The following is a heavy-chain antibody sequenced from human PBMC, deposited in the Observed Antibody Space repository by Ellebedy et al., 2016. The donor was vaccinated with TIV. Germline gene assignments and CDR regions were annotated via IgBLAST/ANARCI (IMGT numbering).Heavy chain of an antibody. D-gene: IGHD6-19*01. V-gene: IGHV4-4*02. CDR1: GGSISSSNW. Sequence: SETLSLTCAVSGGSISSSNWWSWVRQPPGKGLEWIGEIYHSGSTNYNPSLKSRVTISVEKSKNQFSLKLSSVTAADTAVYYCARSLQWLVGAIDYWGQGTLVTVSS. J-gene: IGHJ4*02. CDR3: ARSLQWLVGAIDY. CDR2: IYHSGST.